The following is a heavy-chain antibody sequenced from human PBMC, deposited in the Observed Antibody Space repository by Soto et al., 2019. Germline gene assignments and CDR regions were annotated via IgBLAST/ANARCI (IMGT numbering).Heavy chain of an antibody. V-gene: IGHV1-46*02. Sequence: QVQLVQSGPEVRKPGASVRLSCATSGYNFNQYYIHWVRQAPGQGLEWMGIINLRGGTTEYAHKFRGSVAVTGDTSTRTAYMELSSLRSEDTAVYFCARGPDDSDVPRWDHWGQGTLITVSS. J-gene: IGHJ4*02. CDR1: GYNFNQYY. D-gene: IGHD4-17*01. CDR2: INLRGGTT. CDR3: ARGPDDSDVPRWDH.